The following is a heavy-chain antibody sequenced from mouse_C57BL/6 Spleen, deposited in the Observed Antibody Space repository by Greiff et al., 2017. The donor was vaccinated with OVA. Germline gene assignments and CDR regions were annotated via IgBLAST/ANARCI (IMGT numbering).Heavy chain of an antibody. D-gene: IGHD2-3*01. CDR3: VRDGYLYFDY. CDR1: GFSFNTYA. Sequence: EVMLVESGGGLVQPKGSLKLSCAASGFSFNTYAMNWVRQAPGKGLEWVARIRSKSNNYATYYADSVKDRFTISRDDSESMLYLQMNNLKTEDTAMYYCVRDGYLYFDYWGQGTTLTVSS. V-gene: IGHV10-1*01. J-gene: IGHJ2*01. CDR2: IRSKSNNYAT.